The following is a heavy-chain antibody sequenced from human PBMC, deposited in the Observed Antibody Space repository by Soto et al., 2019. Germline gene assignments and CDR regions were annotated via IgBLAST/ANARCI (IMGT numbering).Heavy chain of an antibody. CDR2: ISGSGGST. CDR3: AKVPYSSSWSVWFDP. Sequence: GGSLRLSCAASGFTFSSYAMSWVRRAPGKGLEWVSAISGSGGSTYYADSVKGRFTISRDNSKNTLYLQMNSLRAEDTAVYYCAKVPYSSSWSVWFDPWGQGTLVTVSS. J-gene: IGHJ5*02. V-gene: IGHV3-23*01. CDR1: GFTFSSYA. D-gene: IGHD6-13*01.